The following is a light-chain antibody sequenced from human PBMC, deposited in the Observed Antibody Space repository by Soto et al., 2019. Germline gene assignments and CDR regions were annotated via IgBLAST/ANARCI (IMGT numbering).Light chain of an antibody. Sequence: QPVLTQPASVSASPGQSITISCTGTSSDVGAYDYVSWYQHHPGKAPQLLIYDVRARPSGASSRFSGSKSGDTASLTISGLQPEDEADYYCCSYTTSTTYVFGPGTKLTVL. CDR2: DVR. CDR3: CSYTTSTTYV. V-gene: IGLV2-14*03. CDR1: SSDVGAYDY. J-gene: IGLJ1*01.